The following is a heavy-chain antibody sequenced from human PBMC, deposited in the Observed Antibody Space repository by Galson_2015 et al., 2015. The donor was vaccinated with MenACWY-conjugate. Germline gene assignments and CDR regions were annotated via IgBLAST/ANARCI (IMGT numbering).Heavy chain of an antibody. J-gene: IGHJ6*02. D-gene: IGHD3-22*01. CDR3: ARDRVIYDSSGYSQTYGMTS. CDR1: GGSISSYY. CDR2: IYYSGST. V-gene: IGHV4-59*01. Sequence: ETLSLTCTISGGSISSYYWSWIRQPPGQGLEWIGYIYYSGSTNYNPSLKSRVTISVDTSKNQFSLKLSSVTAADTAVYYCARDRVIYDSSGYSQTYGMTSGAKGPRSPSP.